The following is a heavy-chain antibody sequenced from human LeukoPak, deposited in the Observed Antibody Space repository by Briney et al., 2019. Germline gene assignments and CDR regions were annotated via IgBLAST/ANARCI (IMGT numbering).Heavy chain of an antibody. V-gene: IGHV4-39*01. CDR3: ARQPSRILTGYYGMDV. J-gene: IGHJ6*02. CDR1: GDSIRADNYY. Sequence: SETLSLTCIVSGDSIRADNYYWAWIRQPPGKGLEWIGSIHYRGDAYYGPTLKSRVTISVDTSKNQFSLKLSSVTAADTAVYYCARQPSRILTGYYGMDVWGQGTTVTVSS. CDR2: IHYRGDA. D-gene: IGHD3-9*01.